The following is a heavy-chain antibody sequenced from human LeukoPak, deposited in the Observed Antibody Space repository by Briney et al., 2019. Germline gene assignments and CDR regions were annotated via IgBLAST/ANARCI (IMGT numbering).Heavy chain of an antibody. D-gene: IGHD6-13*01. CDR1: GYTFTDYY. CDR2: INPNSGGT. V-gene: IGHV1-2*06. CDR3: ARVPLAAAYLDY. Sequence: ASVKVSCXASGYTFTDYYMHWVRQALGQGLEWMARINPNSGGTNYAQKFQGRVTMTRDTSISTAYMELSRLRSDDTAVYYCARVPLAAAYLDYWGQGTLVTVSS. J-gene: IGHJ4*02.